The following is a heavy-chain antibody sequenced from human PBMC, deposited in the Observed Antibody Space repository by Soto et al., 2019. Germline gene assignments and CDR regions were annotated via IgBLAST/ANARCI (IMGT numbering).Heavy chain of an antibody. CDR2: IIPIFGTA. CDR3: ASDYINYVGRGTYYGMDV. Sequence: QVQLVQSGAEVKKPGSSVKVSCKASGGTFSSYAISWVRQAPGQGLEWMGGIIPIFGTANYAQKFQGRVTIPSDESTSTAYMELSSMRSEDTAVYYCASDYINYVGRGTYYGMDVWGQGTTVTVSS. D-gene: IGHD4-4*01. CDR1: GGTFSSYA. J-gene: IGHJ6*02. V-gene: IGHV1-69*05.